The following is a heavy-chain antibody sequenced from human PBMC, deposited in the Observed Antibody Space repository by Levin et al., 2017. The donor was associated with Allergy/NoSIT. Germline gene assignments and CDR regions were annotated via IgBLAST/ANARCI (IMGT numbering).Heavy chain of an antibody. CDR1: GFSFRSSG. CDR3: ARGTGHYYYYMDV. J-gene: IGHJ6*03. D-gene: IGHD3-10*01. V-gene: IGHV3-33*01. Sequence: LSLTCAASGFSFRSSGMHWVRQAPGKGLEWVAVIWYDGSNKYYADSVKGRFTISRDNSKNTLYLQMNSLRAEDTAVYYCARGTGHYYYYMDVWGKGTTVTVSS. CDR2: IWYDGSNK.